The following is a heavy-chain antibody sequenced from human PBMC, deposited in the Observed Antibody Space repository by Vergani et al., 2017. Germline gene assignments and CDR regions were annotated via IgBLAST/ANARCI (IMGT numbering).Heavy chain of an antibody. J-gene: IGHJ3*02. CDR2: IIPIFGTA. D-gene: IGHD1-26*01. Sequence: QVQLVQSGAEVKKPGSSVKVSCKASGGTFSSYAISWVRQAPGQGLEWMGGIIPIFGTANYAQKFQGRVTITADESTSTAYMELGSLRSEDTAVYYCAGDGRYSGSNPLGAFDIWVQGTMVTVSS. CDR1: GGTFSSYA. V-gene: IGHV1-69*12. CDR3: AGDGRYSGSNPLGAFDI.